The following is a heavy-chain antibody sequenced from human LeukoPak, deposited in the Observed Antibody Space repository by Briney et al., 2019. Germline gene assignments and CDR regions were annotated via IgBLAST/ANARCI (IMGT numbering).Heavy chain of an antibody. Sequence: SETLSLTCTVSGGSISSYYWSWIRQPPGKGLEWIGYIYYSGSTNYNPSLKSRVTISVDTSKNQFSLKLSSVTAADTAVYYCARVVRLRYFDNWFDPWGQGTLVTVSS. CDR3: ARVVRLRYFDNWFDP. CDR1: GGSISSYY. V-gene: IGHV4-59*01. D-gene: IGHD3-9*01. J-gene: IGHJ5*02. CDR2: IYYSGST.